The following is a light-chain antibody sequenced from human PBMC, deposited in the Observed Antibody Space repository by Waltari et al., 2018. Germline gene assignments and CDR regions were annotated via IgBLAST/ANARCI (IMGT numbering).Light chain of an antibody. CDR3: QHRSNGPPS. J-gene: IGKJ2*01. CDR2: DAY. Sequence: EIVLTQSPATLSLSPGERATPPCRASQSIGNYLAWYQQNPGLAPSLLIYDAYNSAAGIPARFSGSESGADVALTISSLEPEDFAVYYCQHRSNGPPSFGHGTKVEIE. CDR1: QSIGNY. V-gene: IGKV3-11*01.